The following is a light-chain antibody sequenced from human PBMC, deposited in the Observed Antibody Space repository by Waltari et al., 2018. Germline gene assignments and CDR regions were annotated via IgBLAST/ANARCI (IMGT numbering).Light chain of an antibody. CDR1: SHDVGGYNY. Sequence: QSALTQPASVSGSPGQSITISCTGTSHDVGGYNYVSWYQQHPGKAPKLMIFDVNDRPSGVSNRFSGSKSGNTASLTISGLQAEDEADYYCNSFTSSSTWVFGGGTKLTVL. CDR2: DVN. J-gene: IGLJ3*02. CDR3: NSFTSSSTWV. V-gene: IGLV2-14*01.